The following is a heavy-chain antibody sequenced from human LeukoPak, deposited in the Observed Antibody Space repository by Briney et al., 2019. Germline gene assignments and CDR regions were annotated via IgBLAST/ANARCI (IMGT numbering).Heavy chain of an antibody. CDR2: IIGSDDRT. V-gene: IGHV3-23*01. CDR1: GFTFSNYV. D-gene: IGHD4-17*01. CDR3: AKNYADRYSYVDH. J-gene: IGHJ4*02. Sequence: PGGSLRLSCAVSGFTFSNYVMNWVRQAPGKGLEWVSVIIGSDDRTYYADSVKGRFPISRDNSKNTLYLQMNTLRAEDTAVYYCAKNYADRYSYVDHWVQGNLVTVSS.